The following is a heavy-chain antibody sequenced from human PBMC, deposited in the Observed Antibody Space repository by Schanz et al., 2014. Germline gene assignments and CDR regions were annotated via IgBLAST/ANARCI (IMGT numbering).Heavy chain of an antibody. J-gene: IGHJ4*02. Sequence: QVQLVQSGAEVKKPGASVKVSCEASRYTFNTYGLNWVRQAPGQGLEWMGWISAYTNNTNYAQKVQGRVTMTTDTSTGTAYMDLRSLRSDDTAVYYCARDQSPYTNSSDVRYFDYWGQGSLVTVSS. V-gene: IGHV1-18*01. CDR2: ISAYTNNT. D-gene: IGHD6-6*01. CDR3: ARDQSPYTNSSDVRYFDY. CDR1: RYTFNTYG.